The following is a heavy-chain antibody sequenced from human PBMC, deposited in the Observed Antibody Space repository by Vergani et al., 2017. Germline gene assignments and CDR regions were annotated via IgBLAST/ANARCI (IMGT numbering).Heavy chain of an antibody. Sequence: EVQLVESGGGLVQPGGSLRLSCAASGFTFSSYWMSWVRQAPGKGLEWVANIKQDGSEKYYVDSVKGRFTISRDNAKNSLYLQMNSLRAEDTAVYYYARDTYSSSWEYYYYYYGMDVWGQGTTVTVSS. V-gene: IGHV3-7*01. CDR2: IKQDGSEK. D-gene: IGHD6-13*01. CDR3: ARDTYSSSWEYYYYYYGMDV. CDR1: GFTFSSYW. J-gene: IGHJ6*02.